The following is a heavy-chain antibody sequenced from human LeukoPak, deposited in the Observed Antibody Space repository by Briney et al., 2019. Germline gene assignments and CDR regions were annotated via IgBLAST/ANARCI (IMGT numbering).Heavy chain of an antibody. V-gene: IGHV3-21*01. CDR1: GFTFSSYS. J-gene: IGHJ6*03. CDR3: ASEPPQDYYYYYMDV. Sequence: PGGSLRLSCAASGFTFSSYSMNWVRKAPGKGLEWVSSISSSSSYIYYADSVKGRFTISRDNAKNSLYLQMNSLRAEDTAVYYCASEPPQDYYYYYMDVWGKGTTVTVSS. CDR2: ISSSSSYI.